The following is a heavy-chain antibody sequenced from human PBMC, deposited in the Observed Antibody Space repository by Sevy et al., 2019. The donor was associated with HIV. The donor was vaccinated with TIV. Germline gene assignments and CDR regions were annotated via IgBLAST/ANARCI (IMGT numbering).Heavy chain of an antibody. V-gene: IGHV3-20*04. CDR2: INWNGGST. D-gene: IGHD3-10*01. CDR1: GFTFDDYG. CDR3: ARGGAAGSGSYYNRRFGAYYFDY. Sequence: GGSLRLSCAASGFTFDDYGMSWVRQAPGKGLEWVSGINWNGGSTGYADSVKGRFTISRDNAKNSLYLQMNSLRAEDTALYYCARGGAAGSGSYYNRRFGAYYFDYWGQGTLVTVSS. J-gene: IGHJ4*02.